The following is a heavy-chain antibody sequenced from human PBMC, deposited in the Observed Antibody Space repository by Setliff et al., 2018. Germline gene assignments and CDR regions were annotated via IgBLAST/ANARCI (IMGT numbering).Heavy chain of an antibody. CDR1: GFAFSSYA. J-gene: IGHJ4*02. CDR2: IYSGDRST. CDR3: AKPQVELRWGFES. V-gene: IGHV3-23*03. D-gene: IGHD3-16*01. Sequence: GGSLRLSCAGSGFAFSSYAMSWVRQAPGKGLEWVSTIYSGDRSTFYTDSVKGRFTISRDSSKNTLYLQMNSLRAEDTAVYYCAKPQVELRWGFESWGQGTPVTVPQ.